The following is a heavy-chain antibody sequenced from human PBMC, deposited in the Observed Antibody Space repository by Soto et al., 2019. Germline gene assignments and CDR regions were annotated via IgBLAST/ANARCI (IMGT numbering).Heavy chain of an antibody. CDR1: GFTFSSYA. Sequence: VGSLRLSCAASGFTFSSYAMHWVRQAPGKGLEWVAVISYDGSNKYYADSVKGRFTISRDNSKNTLYLQMNSLRAEDTAVYYCARGSTVDIVATTTDYWGQGTLVTVSS. V-gene: IGHV3-30-3*01. CDR3: ARGSTVDIVATTTDY. J-gene: IGHJ4*02. CDR2: ISYDGSNK. D-gene: IGHD5-12*01.